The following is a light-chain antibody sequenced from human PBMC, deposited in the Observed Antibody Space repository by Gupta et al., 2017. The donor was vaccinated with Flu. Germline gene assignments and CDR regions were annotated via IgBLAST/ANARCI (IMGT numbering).Light chain of an antibody. CDR2: END. CDR1: SSKIGKKY. J-gene: IGLJ3*02. Sequence: SSKIGKKYDSCYQQHPGTAPKLLIYENDKRPSGIPDRFSGSKSGTSATLGITGLQTGDEADYYCGTWDDSLYTVLFGGGTKLTVL. V-gene: IGLV1-51*02. CDR3: GTWDDSLYTVL.